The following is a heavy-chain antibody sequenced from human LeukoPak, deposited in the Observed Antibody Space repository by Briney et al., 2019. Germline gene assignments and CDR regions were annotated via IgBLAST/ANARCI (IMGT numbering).Heavy chain of an antibody. CDR3: VRQRGGSGAINWFGP. J-gene: IGHJ5*02. CDR2: TYPDDSDT. V-gene: IGHV5-51*01. Sequence: LGESLKISCETSGYMFSIYWIGWVRQMPGAGLEWMGATYPDDSDTRYSPSFRGQVAISADKSTKTAYLQWSSLKTSDTAMYYCVRQRGGSGAINWFGPWGRGTLVTVSS. D-gene: IGHD3-10*01. CDR1: GYMFSIYW.